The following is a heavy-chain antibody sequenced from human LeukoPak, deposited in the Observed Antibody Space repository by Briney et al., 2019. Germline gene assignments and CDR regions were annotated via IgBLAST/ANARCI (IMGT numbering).Heavy chain of an antibody. V-gene: IGHV1-18*01. J-gene: IGHJ4*02. CDR1: GYTXTSYG. D-gene: IGHD3-22*01. CDR3: ARDLGSSGY. Sequence: VKVSCXXXGYTXTSYGXSWVRQAPGQGLEWMGWISAYNGNTNYAQKLQGRVTMTTDTSTSTAYMELRSLRSDDTAVYYRARDLGSSGYWGQGTLVTVSS. CDR2: ISAYNGNT.